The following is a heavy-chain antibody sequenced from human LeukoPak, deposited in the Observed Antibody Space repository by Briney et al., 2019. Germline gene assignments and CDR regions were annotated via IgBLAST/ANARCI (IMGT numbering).Heavy chain of an antibody. CDR2: IYTSGST. V-gene: IGHV4-4*09. Sequence: PSETLSLTCTVSGGSISSYYWSWIRQPPGKGLEWIGYIYTSGSTNYNPSLKSRVTISVDTSKNQFSLKLSSVTAADTAVYYCARRVVWFDPRGQGTLVTVSS. J-gene: IGHJ5*02. CDR1: GGSISSYY. CDR3: ARRVVWFDP.